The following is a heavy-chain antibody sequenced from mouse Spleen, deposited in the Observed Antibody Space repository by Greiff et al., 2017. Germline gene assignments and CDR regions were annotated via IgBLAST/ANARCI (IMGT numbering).Heavy chain of an antibody. D-gene: IGHD4-1*01. V-gene: IGHV1-59*01. J-gene: IGHJ1*01. CDR1: GYTFTSYW. CDR2: IDPSDSYT. Sequence: QVQLQQPGAELVRPGTSVKLSCKASGYTFTSYWMHWVKQRPGQGLEWIGVIDPSDSYTNYNQKFKGKATLTVDTSSSTAYMQLSSLTSEDSAVYHCARRDLGRRYFDVWGAGTTVTVSS. CDR3: ARRDLGRRYFDV.